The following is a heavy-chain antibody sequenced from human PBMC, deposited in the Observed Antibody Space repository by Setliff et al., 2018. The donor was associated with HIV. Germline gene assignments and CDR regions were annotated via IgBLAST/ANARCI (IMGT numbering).Heavy chain of an antibody. CDR1: GYTFTTYG. J-gene: IGHJ4*02. V-gene: IGHV1-18*01. CDR2: INLNTGAT. CDR3: VRSPGSFISTDSTEAGDY. D-gene: IGHD3-22*01. Sequence: GASVKVSCKASGYTFTTYGISWVRQAPGQGLEWMGWINLNTGATKYAQKLQVRVTLTRDTSMTTAYMELRSLRSDDTAVYYCVRSPGSFISTDSTEAGDYWGQGTLVTVSS.